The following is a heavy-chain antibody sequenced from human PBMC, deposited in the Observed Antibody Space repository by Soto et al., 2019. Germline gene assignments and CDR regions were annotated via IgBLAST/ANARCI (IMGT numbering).Heavy chain of an antibody. V-gene: IGHV4-31*03. CDR2: IYYSGST. J-gene: IGHJ4*02. D-gene: IGHD3-9*01. CDR1: CGSISSGGYY. CDR3: ARDNGDYDILTGSYYFDY. Sequence: SETLSLTCTVSCGSISSGGYYWSWIRQHPGKGLEWIGYIYYSGSTYYNPSLKSRVTISVDTSKNQFSLKLSSVTAADTAVYYCARDNGDYDILTGSYYFDYWGQGTLVTVSS.